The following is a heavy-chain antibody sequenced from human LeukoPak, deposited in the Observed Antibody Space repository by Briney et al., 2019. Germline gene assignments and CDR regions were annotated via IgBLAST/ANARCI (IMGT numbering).Heavy chain of an antibody. V-gene: IGHV1-58*02. CDR1: GFTFTSSA. CDR2: IVVGIGNT. CDR3: AAVASDHYLDSSGYFLPAFDI. Sequence: SVKVSCKASGFTFTSSAMQWVRQARGQRLEWMGWIVVGIGNTNYAQKFQERVTITSDMSTSTAYMELSSLRSEDTAVYYCAAVASDHYLDSSGYFLPAFDIWGQGSMVTVSS. J-gene: IGHJ3*02. D-gene: IGHD3-22*01.